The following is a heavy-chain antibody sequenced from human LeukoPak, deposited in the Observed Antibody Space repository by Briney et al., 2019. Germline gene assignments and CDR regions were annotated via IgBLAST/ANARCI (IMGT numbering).Heavy chain of an antibody. CDR1: GGTFTSYA. CDR2: IIPIFGTA. V-gene: IGHV1-69*05. J-gene: IGHJ4*02. D-gene: IGHD3-22*01. CDR3: ARGYYDSSGYYYVWDY. Sequence: SVKVSCKASGGTFTSYAVSWVRQAPGQGLEWMGGIIPIFGTAHYAQKFQGRVTITTDESTSTAYMDLSSLRSDDTAVYYCARGYYDSSGYYYVWDYWGQGTLATVSS.